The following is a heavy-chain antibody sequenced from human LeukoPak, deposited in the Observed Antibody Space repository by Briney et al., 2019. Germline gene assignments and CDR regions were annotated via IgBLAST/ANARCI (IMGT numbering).Heavy chain of an antibody. CDR1: GSTFTDYY. V-gene: IGHV1-2*02. CDR2: INPNSGGT. D-gene: IGHD3-10*01. Sequence: ASVKVSCKASGSTFTDYYMHWVRQAPGQGLEWMGWINPNSGGTNYAQKFQGRVTMTRDTSISTAYMELSRLRSDDTAVYYCARDVGFGESPYYYYYMDVWGKGTTVTISS. CDR3: ARDVGFGESPYYYYYMDV. J-gene: IGHJ6*03.